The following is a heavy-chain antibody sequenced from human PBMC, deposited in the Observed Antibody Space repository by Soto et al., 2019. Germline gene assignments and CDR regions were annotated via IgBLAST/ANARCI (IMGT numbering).Heavy chain of an antibody. CDR2: TRNKANSYTT. Sequence: GGSLRLSCAASGFTFSSYWMSWVRQAPGKGLEWVGRTRNKANSYTTEYAASVKGRFTISRDDSKNSLYLQMNSLKTEDTAVYYCARVVTTDDYWGQGTLVTVSS. CDR1: GFTFSSYW. CDR3: ARVVTTDDY. V-gene: IGHV3-72*01. D-gene: IGHD4-17*01. J-gene: IGHJ4*02.